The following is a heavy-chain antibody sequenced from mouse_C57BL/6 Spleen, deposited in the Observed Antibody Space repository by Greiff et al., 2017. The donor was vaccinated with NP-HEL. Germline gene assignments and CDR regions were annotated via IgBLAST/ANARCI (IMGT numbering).Heavy chain of an antibody. J-gene: IGHJ4*01. CDR3: AKRIYYGNDDYAMDY. V-gene: IGHV2-9*01. Sequence: QVQLKESGPGLVAPSQSLSITCTVSGFSLTSYGVDWVRQPPGKGLEWLGVIWGCGSTNYKSALMARLSISKDNAKSQVVVKMNRLQTEDTAMYDCAKRIYYGNDDYAMDYWGQGTSVTVSS. D-gene: IGHD2-2*01. CDR2: IWGCGST. CDR1: GFSLTSYG.